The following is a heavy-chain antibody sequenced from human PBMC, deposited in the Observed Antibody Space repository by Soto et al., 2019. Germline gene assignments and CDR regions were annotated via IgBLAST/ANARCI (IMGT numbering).Heavy chain of an antibody. V-gene: IGHV3-23*01. Sequence: EVQLLESGGGLVQPGGSLRLSCAASGFTFSSNAMSWVRQAPGKGLDWVSAIVASADSTYYADSVKGRFTISRDNSKNILYLQMNSLIAEDTAVYYCAKEGAAYCMGYFDYWGQGTLVTVSS. CDR3: AKEGAAYCMGYFDY. CDR1: GFTFSSNA. J-gene: IGHJ4*02. CDR2: IVASADST. D-gene: IGHD2-21*01.